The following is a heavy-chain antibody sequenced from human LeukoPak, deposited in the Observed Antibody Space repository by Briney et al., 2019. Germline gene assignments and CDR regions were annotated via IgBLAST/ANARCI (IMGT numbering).Heavy chain of an antibody. D-gene: IGHD2-15*01. Sequence: GGSLRLSCAASGFTFSSYSMNWVRQAPGKGLEWVSSISRSSSYIYYADSVKGRFTISRDNAKNSLYLQMNSLRAEDTAVYCCASEPRGYCSGGSCYPAFDYWGQGTLVTVSS. CDR3: ASEPRGYCSGGSCYPAFDY. CDR1: GFTFSSYS. CDR2: ISRSSSYI. V-gene: IGHV3-21*01. J-gene: IGHJ4*02.